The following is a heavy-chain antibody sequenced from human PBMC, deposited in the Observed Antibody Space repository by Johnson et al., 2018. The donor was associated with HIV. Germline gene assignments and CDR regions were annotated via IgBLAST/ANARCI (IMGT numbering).Heavy chain of an antibody. Sequence: EVQLVESGGGLVQPGGSLRLSCTASGFTVSSNYMSWVRQAPGTGLEWVSVIYSGGGTYHADSVKGRFTISRDNSKNRLYLQMNSLRAEDTAVYYCARVNWNYEAFDIWGQGTMVTVSS. J-gene: IGHJ3*02. V-gene: IGHV3-66*01. CDR1: GFTVSSNY. D-gene: IGHD1-7*01. CDR2: IYSGGGT. CDR3: ARVNWNYEAFDI.